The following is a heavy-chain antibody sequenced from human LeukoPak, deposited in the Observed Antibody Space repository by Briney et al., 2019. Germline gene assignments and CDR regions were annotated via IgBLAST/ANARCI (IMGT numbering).Heavy chain of an antibody. CDR1: GFTFSSYA. J-gene: IGHJ4*02. Sequence: GGSLRLSCAASGFTFSSYAMSWVRQAPGKGLEWVSAISGSGGSTYYADSVKGRFTISRDNSKNTLYLQMNSLRAEDTAVYYCAKGPSVFGVVIMDYWGQGTLVTVSS. CDR3: AKGPSVFGVVIMDY. V-gene: IGHV3-23*01. D-gene: IGHD3-3*01. CDR2: ISGSGGST.